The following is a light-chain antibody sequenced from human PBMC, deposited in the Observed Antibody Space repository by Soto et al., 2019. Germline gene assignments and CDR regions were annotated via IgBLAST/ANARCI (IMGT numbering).Light chain of an antibody. Sequence: QSALTQPPSASGTPGQRVTMSCSGSNSNIGTNTVNWYQQLPGTAPRLLIYTNNQRPSGVPQRFSGSKTGTSASLAIGGLQSEDGADYYCAAWDDSLGAYVFGTGTKVTVL. V-gene: IGLV1-44*01. CDR1: NSNIGTNT. J-gene: IGLJ1*01. CDR2: TNN. CDR3: AAWDDSLGAYV.